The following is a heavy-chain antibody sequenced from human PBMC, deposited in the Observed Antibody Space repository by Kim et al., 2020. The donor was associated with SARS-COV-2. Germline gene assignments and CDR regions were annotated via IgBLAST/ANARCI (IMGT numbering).Heavy chain of an antibody. CDR2: IYYSGST. J-gene: IGHJ4*02. CDR3: ARLRKYYDILTGYYLGPALIDY. V-gene: IGHV4-39*01. Sequence: SETLSLTCTVSGGSISSSSYYWGWIRQPPGKGLEWIGSIYYSGSTYYNPSLKSRVTISVDTSKNQFSLKLSSVTAADTAVYYCARLRKYYDILTGYYLGPALIDYWGQGTLVTVSS. CDR1: GGSISSSSYY. D-gene: IGHD3-9*01.